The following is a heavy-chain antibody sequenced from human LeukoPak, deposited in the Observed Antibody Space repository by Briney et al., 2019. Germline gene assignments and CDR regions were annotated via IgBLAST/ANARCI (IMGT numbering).Heavy chain of an antibody. V-gene: IGHV5-51*01. D-gene: IGHD5-12*01. CDR3: ARRYSGYDSLSPGDWFDP. CDR2: IYPGDSDT. J-gene: IGHJ5*02. Sequence: GESLKISCKGSGYSFTSYWIGWVRQMPGKGLEWMGIIYPGDSDTRYSPSFQGQVTISADKSISTAYLQWSSLKASDTAMYYYARRYSGYDSLSPGDWFDPWGQGTLVTVSS. CDR1: GYSFTSYW.